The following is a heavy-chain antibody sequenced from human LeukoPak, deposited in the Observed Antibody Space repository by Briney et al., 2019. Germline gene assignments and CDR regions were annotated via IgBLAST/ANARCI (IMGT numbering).Heavy chain of an antibody. CDR2: IYHSGST. J-gene: IGHJ5*02. V-gene: IGHV4-38-2*02. D-gene: IGHD3-10*01. CDR3: ARRQVRGVIIPLYNWFDP. Sequence: SETLSLTCTVSGYSISSGYYWGWIRQPPGKGLEWIGSIYHSGSTYYNPSLKSRVTISVDTSKNQFSLKLSSVTAADTAVYYCARRQVRGVIIPLYNWFDPWGQGTLVTVSS. CDR1: GYSISSGYY.